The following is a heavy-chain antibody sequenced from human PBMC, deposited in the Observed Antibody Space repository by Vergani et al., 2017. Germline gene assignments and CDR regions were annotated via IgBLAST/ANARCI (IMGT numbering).Heavy chain of an antibody. CDR1: GLPVSGFAFNTYA. Sequence: RLVQSGGGLAHPGGSLRLSCAASGLPVSGFAFNTYAMIWVRQAPGKGLEWVSGISATGDENTDYADSVNGRFTISRDNSKSTLFLQMNGLTSEDTAIYFCARGQTGYSRDCSTYFFYMDVWGKGTTVTVSS. CDR3: ARGQTGYSRDCSTYFFYMDV. J-gene: IGHJ6*03. D-gene: IGHD3-3*01. CDR2: ISATGDENT. V-gene: IGHV3-23*04.